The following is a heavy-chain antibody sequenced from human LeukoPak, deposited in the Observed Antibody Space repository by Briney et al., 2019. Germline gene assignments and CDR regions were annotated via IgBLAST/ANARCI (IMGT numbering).Heavy chain of an antibody. Sequence: ASVKVSCKVSGYTLTELSMHWVRQAPGKGLEWMGGFDPEDGETIYAQKFQGRVTMTEDTSTDTAYMELSSLRSEDTAVYYCATPSPPYGGNPSGHFQHWGQGTLVTVSS. CDR2: FDPEDGET. CDR1: GYTLTELS. V-gene: IGHV1-24*01. D-gene: IGHD4-23*01. J-gene: IGHJ1*01. CDR3: ATPSPPYGGNPSGHFQH.